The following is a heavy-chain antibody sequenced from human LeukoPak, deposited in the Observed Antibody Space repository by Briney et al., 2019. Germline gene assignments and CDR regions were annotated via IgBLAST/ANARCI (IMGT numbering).Heavy chain of an antibody. V-gene: IGHV4-34*01. CDR2: INHSGST. CDR3: ARKGRWLQLRAFDI. CDR1: GGSFSGYY. Sequence: SSETLSLTCAVYGGSFSGYYWIWIRQPPGKGLEWIGEINHSGSTNYNPSLKSRVTISVDTSKNQFSLKLSSVTAADTAVYYCARKGRWLQLRAFDIWGQGTMVTVSS. D-gene: IGHD5-24*01. J-gene: IGHJ3*02.